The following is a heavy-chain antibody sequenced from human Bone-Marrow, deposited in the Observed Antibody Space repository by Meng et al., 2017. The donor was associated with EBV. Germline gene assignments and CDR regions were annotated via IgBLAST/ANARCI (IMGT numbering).Heavy chain of an antibody. Sequence: QVQVEQAGAEVKKPGSSVKGSCKASGGTFRNSAISWVRQAPGQGLEWMGGIIPMFGAPDYAQRFQDRVTITADESTSTHYMDLSSLRSDDTAVYYCASESGRGYTPDYWGQGTLVTVSS. CDR1: GGTFRNSA. J-gene: IGHJ4*02. V-gene: IGHV1-69*01. D-gene: IGHD3-10*01. CDR3: ASESGRGYTPDY. CDR2: IIPMFGAP.